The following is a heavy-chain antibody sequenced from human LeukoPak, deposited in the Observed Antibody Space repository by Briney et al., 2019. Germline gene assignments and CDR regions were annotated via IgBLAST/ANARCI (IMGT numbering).Heavy chain of an antibody. Sequence: GESLKISCKGSGYSFINHWIGWVRQMPGTGLEWMGSICPGDSDTRYSPSFQGQVTISADSSSNTAYLQWSSLKASDTAMYYCARQGMIPYWGQGTLVTVSS. J-gene: IGHJ4*02. CDR1: GYSFINHW. D-gene: IGHD3-16*01. CDR2: ICPGDSDT. CDR3: ARQGMIPY. V-gene: IGHV5-51*01.